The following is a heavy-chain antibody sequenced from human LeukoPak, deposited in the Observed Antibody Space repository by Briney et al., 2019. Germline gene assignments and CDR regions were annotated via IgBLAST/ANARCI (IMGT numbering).Heavy chain of an antibody. CDR2: IYYSGST. CDR1: GGSISSGDYY. D-gene: IGHD6-19*01. J-gene: IGHJ4*02. Sequence: SQTLSLTCTVSGGSISSGDYYWSWIRQPPGKGLEWIGYIYYSGSTYYNPSLKSRVTISVDTSKNQFSLKLSSVTAADTAVYYCARLSTVGWLVHYWGQGTLVTVSS. CDR3: ARLSTVGWLVHY. V-gene: IGHV4-30-4*08.